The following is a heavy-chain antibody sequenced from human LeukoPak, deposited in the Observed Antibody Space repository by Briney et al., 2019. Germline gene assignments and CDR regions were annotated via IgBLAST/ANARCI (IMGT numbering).Heavy chain of an antibody. CDR1: GFTFSSYS. V-gene: IGHV3-21*01. Sequence: PGGSLRLSRAASGFTFSSYSMNWVRQAPGKGLEWVSSISRSSSYIYYADSVKGRFTISRDNAKNSLYLQMNSLRAEDTAVYYCARDHHYDFWRVYDYWGQGTLVTVSS. CDR3: ARDHHYDFWRVYDY. D-gene: IGHD3-3*01. J-gene: IGHJ4*02. CDR2: ISRSSSYI.